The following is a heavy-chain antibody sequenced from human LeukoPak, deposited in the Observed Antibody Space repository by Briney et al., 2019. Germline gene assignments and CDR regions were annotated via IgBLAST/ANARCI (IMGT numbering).Heavy chain of an antibody. CDR3: VRERRYGDYQWFDP. CDR1: GGSISIGGYY. Sequence: SETLSLTCTVSGGSISIGGYYWSWIRQHPGEGLEWIGYIYYSGSTYHNPSLRSRVTISVDTSRKQFSLNLSSVTAADTAVYYCVRERRYGDYQWFDPWGQGTLVTVSS. J-gene: IGHJ5*02. D-gene: IGHD4-17*01. V-gene: IGHV4-31*03. CDR2: IYYSGST.